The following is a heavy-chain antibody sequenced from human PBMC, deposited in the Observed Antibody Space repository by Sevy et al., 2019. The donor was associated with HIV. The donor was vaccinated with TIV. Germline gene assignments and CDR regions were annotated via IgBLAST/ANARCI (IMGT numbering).Heavy chain of an antibody. V-gene: IGHV3-21*01. CDR2: ISSSSSYI. J-gene: IGHJ6*03. D-gene: IGHD3-3*01. CDR1: GFTFSSYS. Sequence: GGSLRLSCAASGFTFSSYSMNWVRQAPGKGLKWVSSISSSSSYIYYADSVKGRFTISRDNAKNSLYLQMNSLRAEDTAVYYCARVADYDFWSGYEQYYYYMDVWGKGTTVTVSS. CDR3: ARVADYDFWSGYEQYYYYMDV.